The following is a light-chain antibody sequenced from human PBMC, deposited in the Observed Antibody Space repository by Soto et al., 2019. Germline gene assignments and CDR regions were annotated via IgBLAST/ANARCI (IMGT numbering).Light chain of an antibody. Sequence: DIQMTQSPSTLSGSVGDRVTITCRASQTISSWLAWYQQKPGKAPKLLIYKASTLKSGVQSRFSGSGSGTEFTLTISSLQTDELATYYCQHYNSYSEAFGQGTKGDIK. CDR2: KAS. J-gene: IGKJ1*01. CDR1: QTISSW. CDR3: QHYNSYSEA. V-gene: IGKV1-5*03.